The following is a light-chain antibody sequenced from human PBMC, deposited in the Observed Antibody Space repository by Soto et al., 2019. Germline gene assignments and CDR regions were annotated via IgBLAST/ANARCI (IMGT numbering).Light chain of an antibody. CDR1: SDSIASSY. CDR3: QSYDTSLLI. J-gene: IGLJ2*01. V-gene: IGLV6-57*01. CDR2: EDD. Sequence: NFMLTQPHSVSESPGKTVTISCTRSSDSIASSYVQWYQLRPGSSPTTVIYEDDQRTAGVPDRFSGSVDTSSNSASLTISGLQIEDEADYFCQSYDTSLLIFGGGTKLTVL.